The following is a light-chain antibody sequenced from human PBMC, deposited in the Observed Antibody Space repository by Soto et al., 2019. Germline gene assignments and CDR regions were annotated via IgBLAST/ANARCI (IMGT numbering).Light chain of an antibody. Sequence: KVMTHSPATLSVYPGERATLSCRASQSVSSNLAWYQQKPGQAPRLLIYGASTRATGIPARFSGSGSGTEFTLTISSLQSEDFAVYYCQQYNNWPLLTFGGGTKVDIK. J-gene: IGKJ4*01. CDR2: GAS. CDR1: QSVSSN. CDR3: QQYNNWPLLT. V-gene: IGKV3-15*01.